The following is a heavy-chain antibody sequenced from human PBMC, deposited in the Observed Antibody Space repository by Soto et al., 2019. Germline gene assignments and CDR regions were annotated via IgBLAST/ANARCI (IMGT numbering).Heavy chain of an antibody. Sequence: VGSLRLSCAASGFTFSSYSMNWVRQAPGKGLEWVSYISSSSSTIYYADSVKGRFTISRDNAKNSLYLQMNSLRDEDTAVYYCARDPPLYDSSGYYYGMDVWGQGTTVTVSS. CDR1: GFTFSSYS. D-gene: IGHD3-22*01. J-gene: IGHJ6*02. CDR3: ARDPPLYDSSGYYYGMDV. CDR2: ISSSSSTI. V-gene: IGHV3-48*02.